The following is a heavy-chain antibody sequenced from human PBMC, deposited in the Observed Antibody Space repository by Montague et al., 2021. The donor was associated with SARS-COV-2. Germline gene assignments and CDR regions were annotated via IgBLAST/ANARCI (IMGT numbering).Heavy chain of an antibody. CDR3: VRYSGWFYFDF. CDR1: GDSVAGDGVA. CDR2: TYYRSKWYS. D-gene: IGHD6-19*01. J-gene: IGHJ4*02. V-gene: IGHV6-1*01. Sequence: CAISGDSVAGDGVACSWNRQTSARGFEWLGRTYYRSKWYSDYAPSVRGRLTVNPDASKNEFSLELNYVTPEDTAVYYCVRYSGWFYFDFWGQGTLVTVSS.